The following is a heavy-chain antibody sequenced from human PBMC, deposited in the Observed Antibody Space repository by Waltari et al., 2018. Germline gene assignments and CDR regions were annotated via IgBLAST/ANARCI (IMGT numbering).Heavy chain of an antibody. Sequence: QVQLQESGPGLVKPSETLSLTCTVSDYSISSGSYWGWIRQPPGKGLEWIGNIYHTGSIYYNPSLKSRVTISVDTSKNQFSLKLSSVTAADTAVYYCARQPAYRSGWLEGGFDIWGQGTMVTVSS. CDR2: IYHTGSI. D-gene: IGHD6-19*01. V-gene: IGHV4-38-2*02. CDR1: DYSISSGSY. J-gene: IGHJ3*02. CDR3: ARQPAYRSGWLEGGFDI.